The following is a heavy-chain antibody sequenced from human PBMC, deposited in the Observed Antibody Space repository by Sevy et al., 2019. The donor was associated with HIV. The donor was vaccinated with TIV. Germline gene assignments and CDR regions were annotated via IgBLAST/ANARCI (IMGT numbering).Heavy chain of an antibody. CDR2: INAGNGNT. D-gene: IGHD6-19*01. J-gene: IGHJ3*02. Sequence: ASVKVSCKASGYTFTSYAMHWVRQAPGQRLEWMGWINAGNGNTKYSQKFQGRVTITRDTSASTAYMELSSLRSEDTVVYYCARVDSSGWYGAFDIWGQGTMVTVSS. CDR1: GYTFTSYA. CDR3: ARVDSSGWYGAFDI. V-gene: IGHV1-3*01.